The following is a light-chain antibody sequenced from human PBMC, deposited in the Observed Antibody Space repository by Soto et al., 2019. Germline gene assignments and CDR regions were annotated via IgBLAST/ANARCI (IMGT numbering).Light chain of an antibody. V-gene: IGLV2-14*01. Sequence: QSVLTQPASVSGSPGQSITVSCTGTSSDVGGYNSVSWYQQHPGKTPKLMIFEVNNRPSGVSNRFSGSKSGNTASLTISGLQAEDEADYYCTSYTNSNTYVFGTGTKLT. CDR3: TSYTNSNTYV. J-gene: IGLJ1*01. CDR1: SSDVGGYNS. CDR2: EVN.